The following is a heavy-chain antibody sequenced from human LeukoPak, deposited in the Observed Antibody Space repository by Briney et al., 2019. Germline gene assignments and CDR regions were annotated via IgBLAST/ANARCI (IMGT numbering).Heavy chain of an antibody. CDR2: IYNSGST. D-gene: IGHD3-22*01. CDR1: GYSISSGCY. V-gene: IGHV4-38-2*02. CDR3: ASADSSGYYYGFDI. J-gene: IGHJ3*02. Sequence: SETLSPTCTVSGYSISSGCYWAWLRQPPGKGLEWIGTIYNSGSTYQNPSLKSRVTISVVRSKNQFSLKLSSVTAADTAVYYCASADSSGYYYGFDIWGQGTIVTVSS.